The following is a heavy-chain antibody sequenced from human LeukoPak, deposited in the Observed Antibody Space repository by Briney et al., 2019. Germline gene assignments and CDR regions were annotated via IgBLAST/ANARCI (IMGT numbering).Heavy chain of an antibody. Sequence: ASVKVSCKASGYTFTGYYMHWVRQAPGQGLEWMGWINPNSGVTYYAQKFQGRVSMTRDTSISAAYMEVSRLRSDDSALYYCARLSIPNLYYFVYWGQGTLVTVSS. V-gene: IGHV1-2*02. D-gene: IGHD3-16*02. J-gene: IGHJ4*02. CDR2: INPNSGVT. CDR3: ARLSIPNLYYFVY. CDR1: GYTFTGYY.